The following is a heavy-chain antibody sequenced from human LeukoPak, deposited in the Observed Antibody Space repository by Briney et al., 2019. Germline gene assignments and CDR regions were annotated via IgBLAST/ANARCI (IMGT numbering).Heavy chain of an antibody. CDR1: GFTFSSYG. CDR2: ISGSGGST. CDR3: ARDLFGVVIPLTLADY. D-gene: IGHD3-3*01. V-gene: IGHV3-23*01. J-gene: IGHJ4*02. Sequence: GGSLRLSCAASGFTFSSYGMHWVRQAPGKGLEWVSAISGSGGSTYYADSVKGRFTISRDNSKNSLYLQMNSLRAEDTAVYYCARDLFGVVIPLTLADYWGQGTLVTVSS.